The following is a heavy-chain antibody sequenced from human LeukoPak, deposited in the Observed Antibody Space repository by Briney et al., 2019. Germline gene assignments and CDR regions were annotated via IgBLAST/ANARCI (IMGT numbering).Heavy chain of an antibody. D-gene: IGHD4-17*01. Sequence: GGSLRLSCAASEFTVSNNYMSWVRQAPGKGLEWVSLIYSGGSTYYADSVKGRSTISRDNTKNTLYLQTSSLRGEDTAVYYCARASTTVPNLLDHWGRGTLVTVSS. CDR3: ARASTTVPNLLDH. CDR1: EFTVSNNY. V-gene: IGHV3-66*01. CDR2: IYSGGST. J-gene: IGHJ4*02.